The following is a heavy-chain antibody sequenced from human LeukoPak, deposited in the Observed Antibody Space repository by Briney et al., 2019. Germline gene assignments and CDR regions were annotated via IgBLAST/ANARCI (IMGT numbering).Heavy chain of an antibody. D-gene: IGHD3-10*01. Sequence: SETLSLTCTVSGGSISSYYWSWIRQPPGKGLEWIGYIYYSGSTNYNPSLKSRVTISVDTSKNQFSLKLSSVTAADTAVYYCAKQYYYGSGSYYDLWGQGTLVTVSS. CDR3: AKQYYYGSGSYYDL. CDR1: GGSISSYY. V-gene: IGHV4-59*01. J-gene: IGHJ4*02. CDR2: IYYSGST.